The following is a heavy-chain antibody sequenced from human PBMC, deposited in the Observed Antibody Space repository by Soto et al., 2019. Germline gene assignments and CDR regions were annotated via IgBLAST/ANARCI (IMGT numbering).Heavy chain of an antibody. V-gene: IGHV4-39*01. CDR2: IYYSGST. J-gene: IGHJ4*02. Sequence: PSETLSLTCTVSGGSISRSSYYWGWIRQPPGKGQEWIGSIYYSGSTYYNPPLKSRVTISVDTSKNQFSLKLSSVTAADTAVYYCARNPNYDSSGYPFDYWGQGPLVNVSS. CDR3: ARNPNYDSSGYPFDY. D-gene: IGHD3-22*01. CDR1: GGSISRSSYY.